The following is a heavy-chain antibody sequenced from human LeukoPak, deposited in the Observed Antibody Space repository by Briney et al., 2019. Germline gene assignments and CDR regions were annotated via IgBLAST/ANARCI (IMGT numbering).Heavy chain of an antibody. CDR1: GFTFSTYW. J-gene: IGHJ1*01. V-gene: IGHV3-74*01. Sequence: GGSLILSCAASGFTFSTYWMHWVRQAPGKGLVWVSRIKSDGGTNYADSVKGRFTISRDNAKKTVSLQMNSLRPEDTGVYYCARAPSELGGYYPEYFRHWGQGTLVTVSS. CDR2: IKSDGGT. D-gene: IGHD3-22*01. CDR3: ARAPSELGGYYPEYFRH.